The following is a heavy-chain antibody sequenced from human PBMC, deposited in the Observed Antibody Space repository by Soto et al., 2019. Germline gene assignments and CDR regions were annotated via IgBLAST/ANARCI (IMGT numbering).Heavy chain of an antibody. CDR1: GYTFTSYY. D-gene: IGHD2-2*01. V-gene: IGHV1-46*01. Sequence: ASVKVSCKASGYTFTSYYMHWVRQAPGQGLEWMGIINPSGGSTSYAQKFQGRVTMTRDTSTSTVYMELSSLRSEDTAVYYCASRGDCSSTSCSGDYYYYYGMDVWGQGTTVTVSS. CDR2: INPSGGST. CDR3: ASRGDCSSTSCSGDYYYYYGMDV. J-gene: IGHJ6*02.